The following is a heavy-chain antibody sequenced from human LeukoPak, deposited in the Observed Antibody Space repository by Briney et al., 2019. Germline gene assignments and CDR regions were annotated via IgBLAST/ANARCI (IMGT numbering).Heavy chain of an antibody. CDR1: GFTFSSCA. CDR2: ISGSGGST. J-gene: IGHJ4*02. CDR3: AKGPLLLSPSMFDY. V-gene: IGHV3-23*01. Sequence: GGSLRLSCAASGFTFSSCAMIWVRQAPGKGLEWVSAISGSGGSTYYADSVKGRFTISRDNSKNTLYLQMNSLRAEDTAVYYCAKGPLLLSPSMFDYWGQGTLVTVSS. D-gene: IGHD2-21*02.